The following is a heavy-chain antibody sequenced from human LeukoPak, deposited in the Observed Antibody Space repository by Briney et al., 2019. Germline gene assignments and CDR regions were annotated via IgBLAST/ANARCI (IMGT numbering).Heavy chain of an antibody. Sequence: ASVKVSCKASGYTFTSYYMHWVRQAPGQGLEWMGIINPSGGSTSYAQKFQGRVTITRDMSTSTVYMELSSLRSEDTAVYYCARGPLTGTTKHQFDYWGQGTLVTVSS. V-gene: IGHV1-46*01. CDR3: ARGPLTGTTKHQFDY. CDR2: INPSGGST. D-gene: IGHD1-7*01. CDR1: GYTFTSYY. J-gene: IGHJ4*02.